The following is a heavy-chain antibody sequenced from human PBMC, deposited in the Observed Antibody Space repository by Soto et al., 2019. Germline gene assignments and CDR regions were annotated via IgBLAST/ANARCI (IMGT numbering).Heavy chain of an antibody. D-gene: IGHD5-18*01. J-gene: IGHJ6*02. Sequence: PGESLKISCKGSGYSFTSYWIGWVRQMPGKGLEWMGIIYPGDSDTRYSPSFQGQVTISADKSVSTAYLQWSSLKASDTAMYYCAKTKVDTAMDYYYYYGMDVWGQGTTVTVSS. CDR1: GYSFTSYW. CDR2: IYPGDSDT. V-gene: IGHV5-51*01. CDR3: AKTKVDTAMDYYYYYGMDV.